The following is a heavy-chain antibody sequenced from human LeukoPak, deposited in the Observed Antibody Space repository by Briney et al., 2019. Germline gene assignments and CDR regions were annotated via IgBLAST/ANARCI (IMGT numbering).Heavy chain of an antibody. Sequence: GGSLRLSCAASGFTFSSYWMSWVRQAPGKGREWVANIKQDGSEKYYVDSVKGRFTIIRDNAKNSLYLQMNSLRAEGTAVYYCARLYYDFWSGYYLNDYWGQGTLVTVSS. CDR1: GFTFSSYW. J-gene: IGHJ4*02. CDR2: IKQDGSEK. CDR3: ARLYYDFWSGYYLNDY. V-gene: IGHV3-7*01. D-gene: IGHD3-3*01.